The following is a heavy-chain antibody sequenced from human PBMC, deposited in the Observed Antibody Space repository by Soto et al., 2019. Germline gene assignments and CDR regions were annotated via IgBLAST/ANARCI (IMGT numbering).Heavy chain of an antibody. V-gene: IGHV1-3*01. CDR2: INAGNGNT. CDR3: ARFAVEYCIRPYSFDN. J-gene: IGHJ4*02. Sequence: QVQLVQSGAEVKKPGASVKVSCKASGYTFTSYAMHWVRQAPGQRREGMGWINAGNGNTKYSQKVQGRVTITRDTSASTDYMELSSLRSEDTAVYYCARFAVEYCIRPYSFDNGGQGPLVTVSS. D-gene: IGHD3-10*02. CDR1: GYTFTSYA.